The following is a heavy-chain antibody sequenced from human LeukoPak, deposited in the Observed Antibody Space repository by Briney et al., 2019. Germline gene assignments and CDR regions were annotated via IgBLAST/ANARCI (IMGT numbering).Heavy chain of an antibody. Sequence: PSETLSLTCAVYGGSFSGYYWSWIRQPPGKGLEWIGEINHSGSTNYNPSLRSRVTISVDTSKNQFSLKLSSVTAADTAVYYCARDAGGMAFDYWGQGTLVTVSS. J-gene: IGHJ4*02. D-gene: IGHD1-26*01. CDR3: ARDAGGMAFDY. V-gene: IGHV4-34*01. CDR2: INHSGST. CDR1: GGSFSGYY.